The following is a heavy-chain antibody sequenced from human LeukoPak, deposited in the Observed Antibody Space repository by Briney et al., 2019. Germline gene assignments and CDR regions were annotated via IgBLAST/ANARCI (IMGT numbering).Heavy chain of an antibody. D-gene: IGHD2-2*01. J-gene: IGHJ4*02. Sequence: GESLKISCKGSGYSFTSYWIGWMRQMPGKGLEWMGIIYPGDSDTRYSPSFQGQVTISADKSISTAYLQWSSLKASDTAMYYCARHLGAGYCSSTSCHDYYFDYWGQGTLVTVSS. CDR2: IYPGDSDT. V-gene: IGHV5-51*01. CDR1: GYSFTSYW. CDR3: ARHLGAGYCSSTSCHDYYFDY.